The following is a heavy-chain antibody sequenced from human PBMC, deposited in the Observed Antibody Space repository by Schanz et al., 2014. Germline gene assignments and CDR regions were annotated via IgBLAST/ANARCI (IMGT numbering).Heavy chain of an antibody. CDR2: IKSKTDGGTT. Sequence: EVQLVESGGGLVKPGGSLRLSCAASGFTLSNAWMSWVRQAPGKGVEWVGRIKSKTDGGTTDFAAPVKGRFSISRDDSKNTLYLQMNSLKSEDTAVYYCTSMATIPRNWFDPWGQGTLVTVSS. CDR3: TSMATIPRNWFDP. CDR1: GFTLSNAW. J-gene: IGHJ5*02. V-gene: IGHV3-15*01. D-gene: IGHD2-2*02.